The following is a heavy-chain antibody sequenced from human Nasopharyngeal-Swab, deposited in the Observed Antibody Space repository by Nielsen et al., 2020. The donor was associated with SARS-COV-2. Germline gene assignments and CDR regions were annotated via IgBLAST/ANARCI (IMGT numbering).Heavy chain of an antibody. CDR1: GYSFTSYW. J-gene: IGHJ4*02. Sequence: GESLKISCKGSGYSFTSYWIGWVRQMPGKGLEWMGIIYPADSDTRYSPSFQDQVTTSADKSITTAYLQWSSLKASDTAMYYCARRAYCGGDCYSDYWGQGTLVTVSS. CDR2: IYPADSDT. CDR3: ARRAYCGGDCYSDY. V-gene: IGHV5-51*01. D-gene: IGHD2-21*02.